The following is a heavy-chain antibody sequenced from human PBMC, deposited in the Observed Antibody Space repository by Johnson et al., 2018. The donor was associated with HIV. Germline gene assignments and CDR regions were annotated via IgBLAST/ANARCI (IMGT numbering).Heavy chain of an antibody. V-gene: IGHV3-30*02. J-gene: IGHJ3*02. Sequence: QVQLVESGGGVVQPGGSLRLSCAGSGFTFSSYGMHWVRQAPGKGLEWVAVIWYDGSNKYYADSVKGRFTISRDNSKNTLYLQMNTLGAEDTAVYYCAKDRSRLHDAFDIWGQGTMVTVSS. D-gene: IGHD5-24*01. CDR2: IWYDGSNK. CDR1: GFTFSSYG. CDR3: AKDRSRLHDAFDI.